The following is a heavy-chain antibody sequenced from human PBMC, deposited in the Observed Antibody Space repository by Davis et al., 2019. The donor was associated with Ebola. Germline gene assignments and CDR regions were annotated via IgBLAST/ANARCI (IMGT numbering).Heavy chain of an antibody. V-gene: IGHV1-46*01. D-gene: IGHD1-26*01. CDR1: GYIFSRYY. CDR3: ARDLGRWEAGPYYYYGMDV. CDR2: INPSGGTT. Sequence: ASVKVSCKASGYIFSRYYMHWVRQAPGQGLEWMGIINPSGGTTSYAQKFQGRVTMTRDTSTSTVYMEVRSLRSEDTAVYYCARDLGRWEAGPYYYYGMDVWGKGTTVTVSS. J-gene: IGHJ6*04.